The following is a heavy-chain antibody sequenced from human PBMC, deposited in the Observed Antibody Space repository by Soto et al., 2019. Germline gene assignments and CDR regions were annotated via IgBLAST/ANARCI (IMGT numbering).Heavy chain of an antibody. J-gene: IGHJ4*02. CDR3: ARGESGSYYLD. D-gene: IGHD1-26*01. V-gene: IGHV4-59*01. CDR2: IYYGGST. CDR1: GDSITSIYH. Sequence: SETLSLTCAVSGDSITSIYHWAWIRQPPGKGLEWIGYIYYGGSTIYSPPLKSRVTISVDTSKNKFSLKLLSVTAADSAVYFCARGESGSYYLDWGQGALVTVSS.